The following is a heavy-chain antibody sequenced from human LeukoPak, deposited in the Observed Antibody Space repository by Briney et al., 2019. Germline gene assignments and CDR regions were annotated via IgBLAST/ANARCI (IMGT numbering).Heavy chain of an antibody. D-gene: IGHD5-12*01. V-gene: IGHV3-48*01. CDR3: ARTRSGLSAAFDI. CDR2: ISSSSSTI. CDR1: GFTFSSYS. Sequence: PGGSLRLSCAASGFTFSSYSMNWVRQAPGKGLEWVSYISSSSSTIYYADSVKGRFTISRDNAKNSLYLQMNSLRAEDTAVYYCARTRSGLSAAFDIWGQGTMVTVSS. J-gene: IGHJ3*02.